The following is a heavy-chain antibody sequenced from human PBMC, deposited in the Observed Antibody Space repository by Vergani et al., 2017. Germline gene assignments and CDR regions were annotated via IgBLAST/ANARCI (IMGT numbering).Heavy chain of an antibody. CDR3: ARVMGTYYYGSGTPPRGRAFDI. V-gene: IGHV1-8*03. J-gene: IGHJ3*02. Sequence: QVQLVQSGAEVKKPGASVKVSCKASGYTFTDYYMHWVRQAPGQGLEWMGWMNPNSGNTGYSHQFQGRVTITRDNSITTAYMELRGLTSEDTAMYYCARVMGTYYYGSGTPPRGRAFDIWGQGTMVTVSS. CDR1: GYTFTDYY. D-gene: IGHD3-10*01. CDR2: MNPNSGNT.